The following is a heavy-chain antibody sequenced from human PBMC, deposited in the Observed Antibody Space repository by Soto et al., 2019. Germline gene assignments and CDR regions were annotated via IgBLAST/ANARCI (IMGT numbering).Heavy chain of an antibody. CDR2: ISSNGVGT. D-gene: IGHD6-6*01. Sequence: EVQLAESGGGLAQPGGSLRLSCAASGFTLSGYAMDWVRQAPGKGLEYVSGISSNGVGTYYANSVQGRFTISRDNSKNTVYLQMGSLRPEDMAVYYCARRARPVFYYVDVWGKGTTVTVSS. V-gene: IGHV3-64*01. J-gene: IGHJ6*03. CDR3: ARRARPVFYYVDV. CDR1: GFTLSGYA.